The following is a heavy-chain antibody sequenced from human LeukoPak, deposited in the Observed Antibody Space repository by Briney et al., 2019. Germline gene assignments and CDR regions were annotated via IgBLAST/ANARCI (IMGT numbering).Heavy chain of an antibody. D-gene: IGHD1-1*01. CDR2: ISGSGGST. V-gene: IGHV3-23*01. J-gene: IGHJ3*02. Sequence: GGSLRLSCAASGFTFSSYAMSWVRQAPGKGLEWVSAISGSGGSTYYADSVKGRFTIPRDNSKNTLYLQMNSLRAEDTAVYYCAKDRRTTGTTLGDAFDIWGQGTMVTVSS. CDR1: GFTFSSYA. CDR3: AKDRRTTGTTLGDAFDI.